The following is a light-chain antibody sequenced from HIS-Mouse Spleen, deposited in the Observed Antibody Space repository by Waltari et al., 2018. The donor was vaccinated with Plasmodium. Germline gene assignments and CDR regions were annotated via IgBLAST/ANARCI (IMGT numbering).Light chain of an antibody. CDR1: QSVSSN. V-gene: IGKV3-15*01. Sequence: EIVMTQSPATLSVSPGERATLSCRASQSVSSNLAWYQQKPGQPPRLLIYGASTRATGIPARFSGSGSWTEFTLTISSLQSEDFAVYYCQQYNNWPPPLTFGGGTKVEIK. J-gene: IGKJ4*01. CDR3: QQYNNWPPPLT. CDR2: GAS.